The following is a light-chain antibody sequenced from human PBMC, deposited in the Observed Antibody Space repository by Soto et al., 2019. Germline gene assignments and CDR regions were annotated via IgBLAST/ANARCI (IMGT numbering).Light chain of an antibody. J-gene: IGLJ1*01. V-gene: IGLV2-8*01. CDR2: DVT. Sequence: QSVLTQSPSASGSPGQSVTISCTGTSSDIGGYNSVSWYQQHPGKAPKVMIYDVTKRPSGVPDRLSGSKSGNTASLTVSALQPEDEADYYCSSYTDRKTLVFGTGTKVTVL. CDR1: SSDIGGYNS. CDR3: SSYTDRKTLV.